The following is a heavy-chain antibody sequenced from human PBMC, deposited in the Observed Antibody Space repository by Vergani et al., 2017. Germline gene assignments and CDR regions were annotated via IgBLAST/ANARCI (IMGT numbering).Heavy chain of an antibody. Sequence: VQLVESGGGVVQPGRSLRLSCAASGFTFSSYGMHWVRQAPGKGLEWVSSISSSSSYIYYADSVKGRFTISRDNAKNSLYLQMNSLRAEDTAVYYCAXDREAVAGNYYYYGMDVWGQGTTVTVSS. J-gene: IGHJ6*02. D-gene: IGHD6-19*01. CDR2: ISSSSSYI. CDR3: AXDREAVAGNYYYYGMDV. V-gene: IGHV3-21*01. CDR1: GFTFSSYG.